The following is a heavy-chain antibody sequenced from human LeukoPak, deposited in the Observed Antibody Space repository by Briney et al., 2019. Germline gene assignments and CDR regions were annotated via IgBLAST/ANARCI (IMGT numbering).Heavy chain of an antibody. J-gene: IGHJ4*02. CDR3: ARKTIFGVVIAPSFDY. Sequence: SETLSLTCTVSGYSISSGYYWGWIRQPPGKGLEWIGSIYHSGSTYYNPSLKSRVTISVDTSKNQFSLKLGSVTAADTAVYYCARKTIFGVVIAPSFDYWGQGTLVTVSS. CDR2: IYHSGST. CDR1: GYSISSGYY. D-gene: IGHD3-3*01. V-gene: IGHV4-38-2*02.